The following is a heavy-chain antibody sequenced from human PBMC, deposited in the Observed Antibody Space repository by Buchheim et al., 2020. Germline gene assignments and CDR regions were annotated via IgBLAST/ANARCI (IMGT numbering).Heavy chain of an antibody. V-gene: IGHV4-4*07. CDR1: GGSISSYY. CDR2: IYTSGST. Sequence: QVQPQESGPGLVKPSETLSLTCTVSGGSISSYYWSWIRQPAGKGLEWIGRIYTSGSTNYNPSLKSRVTISVDTSKNQFSLKLSSVTAADTAVYYCARVPIVGATTLRGYYYYGMDVWGQGTT. D-gene: IGHD1-26*01. J-gene: IGHJ6*02. CDR3: ARVPIVGATTLRGYYYYGMDV.